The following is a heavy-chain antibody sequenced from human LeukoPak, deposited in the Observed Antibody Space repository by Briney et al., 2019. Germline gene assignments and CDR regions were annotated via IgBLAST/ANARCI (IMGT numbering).Heavy chain of an antibody. CDR2: ISYDGSNK. V-gene: IGHV3-30*03. J-gene: IGHJ4*02. CDR1: GFTFSSYG. Sequence: PGGSLRLSCAASGFTFSSYGMHWVRQAPGKGLEWVAVISYDGSNKYSADSVKGRFTISRDNSKNTLYLQMNSLRAEDTAVYYCASLREQWPHYFDYWGQGTLVTVSS. CDR3: ASLREQWPHYFDY. D-gene: IGHD6-19*01.